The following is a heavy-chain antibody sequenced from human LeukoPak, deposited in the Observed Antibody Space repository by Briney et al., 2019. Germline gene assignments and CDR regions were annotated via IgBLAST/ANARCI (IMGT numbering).Heavy chain of an antibody. J-gene: IGHJ4*02. CDR2: IYYSGST. Sequence: TSETLSLTCTVSGGSISSYYWSWIRQPPGKGLEWIGYIYYSGSTNYNPTLKSRVTTSVDTSKNQFSLKLSSVTAADTAVYYCARVQTRGYSYGRRGEFDYWGQGTLVTVSS. V-gene: IGHV4-59*12. CDR1: GGSISSYY. CDR3: ARVQTRGYSYGRRGEFDY. D-gene: IGHD5-18*01.